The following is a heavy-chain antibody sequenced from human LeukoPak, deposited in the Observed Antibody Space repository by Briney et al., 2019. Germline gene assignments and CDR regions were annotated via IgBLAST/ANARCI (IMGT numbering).Heavy chain of an antibody. CDR2: IHPNSGGT. V-gene: IGHV1-2*02. D-gene: IGHD2-2*02. Sequence: ASVTASCKASGYTFTSYDINWVRQATGQGLEWVGWIHPNSGGTNFAQKFQGRVAMTRDTSISTAYMELSRLRSDDTAVYFCARELNYCSSTDCYMFDYWGQGTLVTVSS. CDR3: ARELNYCSSTDCYMFDY. CDR1: GYTFTSYD. J-gene: IGHJ4*02.